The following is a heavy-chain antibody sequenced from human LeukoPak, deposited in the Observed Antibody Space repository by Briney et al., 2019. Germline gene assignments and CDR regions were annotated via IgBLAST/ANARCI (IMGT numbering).Heavy chain of an antibody. V-gene: IGHV4-4*07. CDR1: GGSFTSFY. Sequence: SETLSLTCTVSGGSFTSFYWSWIRQPAGKRLEWIGRFFSSGTTNYNPSFKSRATISIDKSKNQFSLKLTSVTAADTAVYYCARHSGIYGHDYWGQGTLVSVSS. CDR3: ARHSGIYGHDY. CDR2: FFSSGTT. D-gene: IGHD3-10*01. J-gene: IGHJ4*02.